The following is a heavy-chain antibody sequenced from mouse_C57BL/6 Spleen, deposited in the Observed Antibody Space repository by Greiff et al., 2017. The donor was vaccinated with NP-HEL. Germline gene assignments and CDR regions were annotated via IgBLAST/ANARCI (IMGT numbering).Heavy chain of an antibody. V-gene: IGHV1-52*01. CDR3: ARPFDGYPYYFDY. CDR1: GYTFTSYW. Sequence: QVQLQQPGAELVRPGSSVKLSCKASGYTFTSYWMHWVKQRPIQGLEWIGNIDPSDSETHYNQKFKDKATLTVDKSSSTAYMQLSSLTSEDSAVYYCARPFDGYPYYFDYWGQGTTLTVSS. CDR2: IDPSDSET. J-gene: IGHJ2*01. D-gene: IGHD2-3*01.